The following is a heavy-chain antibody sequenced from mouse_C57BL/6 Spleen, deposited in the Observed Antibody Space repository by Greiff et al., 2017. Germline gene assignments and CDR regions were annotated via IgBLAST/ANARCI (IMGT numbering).Heavy chain of an antibody. D-gene: IGHD2-4*01. CDR2: IDPSDSYT. CDR3: ARSAPYDYDEDYAMDY. V-gene: IGHV1-69*01. J-gene: IGHJ4*01. Sequence: QVQLQQPGAELVMPGASVKLSCKASGYTFTSYWMHWVKQRPGQGLEWIGEIDPSDSYTNYNQKFKGKSTLTVDKSSSTAYMQLSSLTSEDSAVYYCARSAPYDYDEDYAMDYWGQGTSVTVSS. CDR1: GYTFTSYW.